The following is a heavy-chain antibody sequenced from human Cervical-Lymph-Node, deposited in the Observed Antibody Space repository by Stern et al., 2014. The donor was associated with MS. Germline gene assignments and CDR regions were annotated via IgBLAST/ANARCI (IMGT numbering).Heavy chain of an antibody. J-gene: IGHJ4*02. CDR2: ISGGGNT. Sequence: EVQLVESGGGLVQPGGSLRLSCAASGFTFSSNAMTWVRQAPGKGLEWVSTISGGGNTYYADSVKGRFTISRDNSKNTLFLQMNSLRAEDTAVYYCAKDMRVAGWGRGTLVTVSS. D-gene: IGHD2-15*01. CDR1: GFTFSSNA. V-gene: IGHV3-23*04. CDR3: AKDMRVAG.